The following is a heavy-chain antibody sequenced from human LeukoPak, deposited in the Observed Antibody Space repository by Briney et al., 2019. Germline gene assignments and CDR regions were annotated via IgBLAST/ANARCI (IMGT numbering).Heavy chain of an antibody. CDR1: GYTFTSYD. Sequence: ASVKVSCKASGYTFTSYDINWVRQATGQGLEWMGFKNPNSGRTGFAQKFQGRFTMTTDTSISTAYMELSSLTSEDTAVYYCARGPVSSHGMDVWDQGTTVTVSS. CDR2: KNPNSGRT. CDR3: ARGPVSSHGMDV. J-gene: IGHJ6*02. V-gene: IGHV1-8*01.